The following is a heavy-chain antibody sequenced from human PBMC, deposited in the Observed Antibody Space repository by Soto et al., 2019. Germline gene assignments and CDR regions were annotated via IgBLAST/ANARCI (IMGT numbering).Heavy chain of an antibody. D-gene: IGHD3-16*01. CDR1: GGPINNYY. V-gene: IGHV4-59*01. J-gene: IGHJ3*02. Sequence: QVQLQESGPGLVKPSETLSLTCTVSGGPINNYYWSWIRQPPGKGLEWIGYIYNSENTNYNPSLRSRVTITVDMSKKHFSLRLSSVTAADSAVYYCARAPRMISGPRAFDIWGQGTMVTVSS. CDR3: ARAPRMISGPRAFDI. CDR2: IYNSENT.